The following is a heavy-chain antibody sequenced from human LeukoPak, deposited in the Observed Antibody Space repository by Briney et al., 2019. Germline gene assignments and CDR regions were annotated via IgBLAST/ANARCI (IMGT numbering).Heavy chain of an antibody. D-gene: IGHD2-15*01. CDR3: TKDRSQAPHWYFDL. V-gene: IGHV3-30*02. Sequence: GGSLRLSCAGPGLTLRNYGVDGVGKAPGKGREWGAFIRYDSTTKYYADSVKGRFTISRDNSKNTLYLQMNSLRVEDTAVYYCTKDRSQAPHWYFDLWGRGTLVTVSS. CDR2: IRYDSTTK. J-gene: IGHJ2*01. CDR1: GLTLRNYG.